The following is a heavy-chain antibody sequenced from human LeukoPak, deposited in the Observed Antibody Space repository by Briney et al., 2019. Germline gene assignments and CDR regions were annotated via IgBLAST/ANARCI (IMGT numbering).Heavy chain of an antibody. D-gene: IGHD3-22*01. CDR1: GYTFTSYG. J-gene: IGHJ4*02. Sequence: GASVKVSCKASGYTFTSYGISWVRQAPGQGLEWMGWNSAYNGNTNYAQKLQGRVTMTTDTSTSTAYMELRSLRSDDTAVYYCARPYYDSSAPPYDYWGQGTLVTVSS. V-gene: IGHV1-18*01. CDR2: NSAYNGNT. CDR3: ARPYYDSSAPPYDY.